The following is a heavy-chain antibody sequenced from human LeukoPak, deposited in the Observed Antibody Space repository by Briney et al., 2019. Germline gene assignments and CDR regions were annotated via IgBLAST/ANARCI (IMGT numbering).Heavy chain of an antibody. J-gene: IGHJ4*02. Sequence: SETLSLTCTVSGGSISSSSYYWGWIRQPPGKGLEWIGSIYYSGSTYYNPSPKSRVTISVDTSKNQFSLKLSSVTAADTAVYYCARPYSSGWYWDYFDYWGQGTLVTVSS. CDR2: IYYSGST. CDR1: GGSISSSSYY. V-gene: IGHV4-39*01. CDR3: ARPYSSGWYWDYFDY. D-gene: IGHD6-19*01.